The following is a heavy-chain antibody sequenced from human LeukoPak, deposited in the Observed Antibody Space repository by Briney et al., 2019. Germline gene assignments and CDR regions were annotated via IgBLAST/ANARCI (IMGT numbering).Heavy chain of an antibody. CDR2: ISYDGSNK. J-gene: IGHJ4*02. CDR3: ARDDIALTTVTTGGVDY. D-gene: IGHD4-17*01. V-gene: IGHV3-30*04. CDR1: GFTFSSYA. Sequence: GGSLRLSCAASGFTFSSYAMHWVRQAPGKGLEWVAVISYDGSNKYYADSVKGRFTISRDNSKNTLYLQMNSLRAEDTAVYYCARDDIALTTVTTGGVDYWGQGTLVTVSS.